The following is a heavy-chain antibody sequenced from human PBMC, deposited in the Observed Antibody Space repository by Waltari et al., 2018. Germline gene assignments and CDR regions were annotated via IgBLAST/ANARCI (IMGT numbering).Heavy chain of an antibody. J-gene: IGHJ5*02. V-gene: IGHV4-39*01. CDR3: ARHITVSGNLIPFAP. D-gene: IGHD3-3*01. CDR2: IHHTGGT. Sequence: QMRLQESDPGLVKASETLFLTCPVSGGSITSNSHYWGWIRQTPGKGLEWIGSIHHTGGTSYNPSLRSRVTTAIHKSKNEFSLQLTSVTAADTALYYCARHITVSGNLIPFAPWGRGPLVTVSS. CDR1: GGSITSNSHY.